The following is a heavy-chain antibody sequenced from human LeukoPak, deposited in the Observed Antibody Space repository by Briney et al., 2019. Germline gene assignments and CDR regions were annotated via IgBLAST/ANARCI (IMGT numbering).Heavy chain of an antibody. CDR2: IKKDGSEK. CDR1: GFTFSSYW. V-gene: IGHV3-7*01. CDR3: ARHLSGITGYTYGRGIDY. D-gene: IGHD5-18*01. J-gene: IGHJ4*02. Sequence: GGSLRLSCAASGFTFSSYWMSWVRQAPGKGLGWVANIKKDGSEKYYVDCVKGRFTISRDNAEKSLYLQMNSLRAEDTAVYYCARHLSGITGYTYGRGIDYWGQGTLLTVSS.